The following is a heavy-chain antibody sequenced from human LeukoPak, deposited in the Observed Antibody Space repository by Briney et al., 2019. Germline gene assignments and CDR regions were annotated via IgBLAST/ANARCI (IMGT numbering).Heavy chain of an antibody. D-gene: IGHD3-10*01. CDR2: IYHSGST. J-gene: IGHJ6*02. CDR3: ARGPGIHYYYYGMDV. V-gene: IGHV4-30-2*01. CDR1: GGSISSGGYS. Sequence: PSETLSLTCAVSGGSISSGGYSWSWIRQPPGKGLEWIGYIYHSGSTYYNPSLKSRVTISVDTSKNQFSLKLSSVTAADTAVYYCARGPGIHYYYYGMDVWGQGTTVTVSS.